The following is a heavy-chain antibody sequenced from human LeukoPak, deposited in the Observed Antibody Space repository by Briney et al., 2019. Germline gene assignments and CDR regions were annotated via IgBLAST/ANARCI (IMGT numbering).Heavy chain of an antibody. CDR2: ISSSGSST. CDR3: ATQRSGWHYFDY. Sequence: GGFLRLSCAASGFTFSNYAMSWVRQAPGKGLEWVSSISSSGSSTYYADSVKGQFTISRDNSKNTLFLQMNSLRAEDTAVYYCATQRSGWHYFDYWGQGTLVTVSS. J-gene: IGHJ4*02. D-gene: IGHD6-19*01. V-gene: IGHV3-23*01. CDR1: GFTFSNYA.